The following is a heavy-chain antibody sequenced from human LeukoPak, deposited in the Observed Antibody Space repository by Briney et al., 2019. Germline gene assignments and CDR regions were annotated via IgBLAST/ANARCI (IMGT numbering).Heavy chain of an antibody. CDR1: GYTFTSYA. V-gene: IGHV7-4-1*02. CDR3: ARARAVRYFDWLLIPPYYFDY. CDR2: INTNTGNP. J-gene: IGHJ4*02. D-gene: IGHD3-9*01. Sequence: GASVKVSCKASGYTFTSYAMNWVRQAPGQGLEWMGWINTNTGNPTYAQGFTGRFVFSLDTSVSTAYLQISSLKAEDTAVYYCARARAVRYFDWLLIPPYYFDYWGQGTLVTVSS.